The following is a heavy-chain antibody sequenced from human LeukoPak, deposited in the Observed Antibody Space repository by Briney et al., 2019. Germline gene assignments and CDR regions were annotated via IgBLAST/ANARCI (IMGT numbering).Heavy chain of an antibody. Sequence: SETLSLTCAVYGGSFSGYYWSWIRQPPGKGLEWIGEINHSGSTNYNPSLKSRVTISVDTSKNQYSLKLSSVTAADTAVYYCARVEMATIKGYFDYWGQGTLVTVSS. J-gene: IGHJ4*02. D-gene: IGHD5-24*01. V-gene: IGHV4-34*01. CDR3: ARVEMATIKGYFDY. CDR2: INHSGST. CDR1: GGSFSGYY.